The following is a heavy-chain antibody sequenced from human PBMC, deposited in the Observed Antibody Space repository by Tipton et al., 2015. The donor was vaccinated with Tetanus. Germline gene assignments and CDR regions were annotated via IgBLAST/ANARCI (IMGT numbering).Heavy chain of an antibody. CDR1: GGSFSGYY. Sequence: TLSLTCAVYGGSFSGYYWSWIRQPPGKGLEWIGEINHSGSTNYNPSLKSRVTISVDTSKNQFSLKLSSVTAADTAVYYCARHELWFGELSWFDPWGQGTLVTVSS. J-gene: IGHJ5*02. CDR3: ARHELWFGELSWFDP. D-gene: IGHD3-10*01. V-gene: IGHV4-34*01. CDR2: INHSGST.